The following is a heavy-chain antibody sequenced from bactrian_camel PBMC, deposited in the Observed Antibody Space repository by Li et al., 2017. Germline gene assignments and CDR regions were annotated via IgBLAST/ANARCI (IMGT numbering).Heavy chain of an antibody. CDR3: AAPIAAIYEYKY. V-gene: IGHV3S42*01. CDR2: IGTEGDT. Sequence: VQLVESGGGLVQPGGSLRLSCVGSGFTTRTYAMSWVRQAPGKELEWVSSIGTEGDTLYADSVKGRFTISRDNTKRTLYLQMNNLKPEDTAMYYCAAPIAAIYEYKYWGQGTQVTVS. J-gene: IGHJ4*01. CDR1: GFTTRTYA. D-gene: IGHD1*01.